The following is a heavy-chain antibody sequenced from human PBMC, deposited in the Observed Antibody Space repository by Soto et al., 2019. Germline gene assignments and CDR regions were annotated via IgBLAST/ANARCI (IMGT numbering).Heavy chain of an antibody. J-gene: IGHJ4*02. CDR3: GKGRSGDVGVFY. Sequence: QVQLVQSGAEVKKSGASVKVSCKASGYTFTGYYIDWVRQAPGQGPEWMGEISPNSGGTKYAQRFQGMVTMTRDTSITTVYMELSNLSPDDTAVYYCGKGRSGDVGVFYWGQGTLVTVYS. CDR1: GYTFTGYY. V-gene: IGHV1-2*02. D-gene: IGHD1-26*01. CDR2: ISPNSGGT.